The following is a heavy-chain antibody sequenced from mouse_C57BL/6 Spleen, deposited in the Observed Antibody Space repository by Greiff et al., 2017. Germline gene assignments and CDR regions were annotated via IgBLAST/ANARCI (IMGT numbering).Heavy chain of an antibody. CDR2: IEPSDSET. D-gene: IGHD1-1*01. V-gene: IGHV1-52*01. CDR3: ASSPYYNGSSWYFDV. J-gene: IGHJ1*03. Sequence: QVQLQQPGAELVRPGSSVKLSCKASGYTFTSYWMHWVKQRPIQGLEWIGNIEPSDSETHYNQKFKDKATLTVDKSSSTAYMQLSSLTSADSAVYYGASSPYYNGSSWYFDVWGTGATVTVAS. CDR1: GYTFTSYW.